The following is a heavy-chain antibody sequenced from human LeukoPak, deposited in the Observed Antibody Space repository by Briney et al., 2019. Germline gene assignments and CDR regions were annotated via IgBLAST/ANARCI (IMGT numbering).Heavy chain of an antibody. J-gene: IGHJ4*02. V-gene: IGHV4-4*09. D-gene: IGHD3-10*01. CDR3: ASLWDYGSELN. CDR1: GGSISNNY. CDR2: IYTSGST. Sequence: SETLSLTCTVSGGSISNNYWSWIRQPPGKGLEWIGYIYTSGSTNYNSSLKSRLTISVDTSKNQFSLRLSSVTAADTAVYYCASLWDYGSELNWGQGTLVTVSS.